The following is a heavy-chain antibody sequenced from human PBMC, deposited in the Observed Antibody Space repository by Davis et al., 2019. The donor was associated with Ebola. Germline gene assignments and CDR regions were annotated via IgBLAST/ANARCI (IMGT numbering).Heavy chain of an antibody. J-gene: IGHJ6*03. V-gene: IGHV3-7*03. CDR2: IKEDGSEK. CDR3: ARGPDCSGGNCFYYYYYMDV. Sequence: GESLKISCAASGFSFSSYWMSWVRQAPGKGLEWVANIKEDGSEKYYADSVKGRFTISRDNAKNSLYLQMNSLRAEDTAVYYCARGPDCSGGNCFYYYYYMDVWGKGTTVTVSS. CDR1: GFSFSSYW. D-gene: IGHD2-15*01.